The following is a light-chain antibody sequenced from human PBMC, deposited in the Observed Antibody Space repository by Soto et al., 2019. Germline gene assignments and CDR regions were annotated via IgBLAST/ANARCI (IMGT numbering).Light chain of an antibody. CDR3: SSYTASTPFYV. CDR2: DVH. CDR1: RTDVDGHDY. V-gene: IGLV2-14*03. Sequence: QSALTQPASVSGSPGQSITISCTGARTDVDGHDYVSWYQQHPGQAPKLIIFDVHNRSSGVSSRFSGSKSGDTASLTISGLRAEDDGDYYCSSYTASTPFYVFGTGTKVTVL. J-gene: IGLJ1*01.